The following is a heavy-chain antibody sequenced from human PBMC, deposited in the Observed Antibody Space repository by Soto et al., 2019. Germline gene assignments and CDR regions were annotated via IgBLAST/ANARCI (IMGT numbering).Heavy chain of an antibody. CDR1: GFTFSNYG. D-gene: IGHD1-26*01. Sequence: GGSLRLSCAASGFTFSNYGMHWVRQAPGKGLEWVAVIWYDGYNKYYGDSVEGRFTLSRDNSMNTLYLQMNSLRAEDTAVYYCAREATGAFDIWGQGTMVTVSS. CDR3: AREATGAFDI. V-gene: IGHV3-33*01. CDR2: IWYDGYNK. J-gene: IGHJ3*02.